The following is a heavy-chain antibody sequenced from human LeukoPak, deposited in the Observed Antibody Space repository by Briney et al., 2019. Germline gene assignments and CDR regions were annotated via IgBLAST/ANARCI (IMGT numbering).Heavy chain of an antibody. CDR2: ISYDGSNK. CDR1: GFTFSSYG. Sequence: GGSLRLSCAASGFTFSSYGMHWVRQAPGKGLEWVAVISYDGSNKYYADSVKGRFTISRDNSKNTLYLQMNSLRAEDTAVYYCARAGYYGSGSYYPFDYWGQGTLVTVSS. J-gene: IGHJ4*02. CDR3: ARAGYYGSGSYYPFDY. V-gene: IGHV3-30*03. D-gene: IGHD3-10*01.